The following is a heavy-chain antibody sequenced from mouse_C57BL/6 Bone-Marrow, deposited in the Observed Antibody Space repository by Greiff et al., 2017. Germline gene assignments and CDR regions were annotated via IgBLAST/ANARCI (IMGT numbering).Heavy chain of an antibody. Sequence: EVKLMESGGGLVKPGGSLKLSCAASGFTFSSYAMSWVRQTPEKRLEWVATISDGGSYTYYPDNVKGRFTISRDNAKNNLYLQMSHLKSEDTAMYYCAREGYYGSSSYYDMDDWGQGTSVTVSS. J-gene: IGHJ4*01. D-gene: IGHD1-1*01. V-gene: IGHV5-4*01. CDR2: ISDGGSYT. CDR1: GFTFSSYA. CDR3: AREGYYGSSSYYDMDD.